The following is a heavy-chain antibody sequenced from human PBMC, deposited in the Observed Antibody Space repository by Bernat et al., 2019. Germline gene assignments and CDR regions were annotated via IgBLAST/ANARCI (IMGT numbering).Heavy chain of an antibody. CDR2: IWYDGSNK. J-gene: IGHJ6*02. V-gene: IGHV3-33*01. Sequence: QVQLVESGGGGVQPGRSLRLSGAASGLTFSSYGMNWGRQAQGKGVEWVAVIWYDGSNKYYADSVKGRFTISRDNSKNTLYLQMNSLRAEDTAVYYCARETYSSSWHYYYYYGMDVWGQGTTVTVSS. D-gene: IGHD6-13*01. CDR1: GLTFSSYG. CDR3: ARETYSSSWHYYYYYGMDV.